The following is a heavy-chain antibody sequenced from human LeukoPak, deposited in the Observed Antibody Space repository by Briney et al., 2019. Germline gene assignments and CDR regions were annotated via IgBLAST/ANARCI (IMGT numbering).Heavy chain of an antibody. CDR1: GFTFSSYE. Sequence: PGGSLRLSCAASGFTFSSYEMNWVRQAPGKGLEWVSYISGSGSTIYYADSVKGRFTISRDNAKNSLYLQVNSLRAEDTAIYYCAREAGYWFDLWGQGTLVTVSS. V-gene: IGHV3-48*03. CDR3: AREAGYWFDL. CDR2: ISGSGSTI. J-gene: IGHJ5*02.